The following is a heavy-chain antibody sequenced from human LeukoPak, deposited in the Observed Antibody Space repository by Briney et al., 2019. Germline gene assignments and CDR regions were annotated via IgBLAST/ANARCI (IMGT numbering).Heavy chain of an antibody. CDR3: ARDIVLRSPLSWFDP. V-gene: IGHV4-61*08. J-gene: IGHJ5*02. CDR1: GGSVSRGVYY. D-gene: IGHD1-26*01. CDR2: IHYSEST. Sequence: PSETLSLTCTVSGGSVSRGVYYWSWIRQPPGKGLEWIGCIHYSESTNYNPSLKSRVTTSVDTSKNQFSLKLSSVTAADTAVYYCARDIVLRSPLSWFDPWGQGTLVTVSS.